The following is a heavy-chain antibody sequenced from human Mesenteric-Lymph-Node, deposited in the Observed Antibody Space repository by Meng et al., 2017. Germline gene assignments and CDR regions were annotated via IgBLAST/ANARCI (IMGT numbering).Heavy chain of an antibody. CDR1: GFTFSTYG. D-gene: IGHD6-13*01. V-gene: IGHV3-30*18. CDR2: ISYDGSNK. J-gene: IGHJ4*02. CDR3: AKVAYASTWYVPHFDY. Sequence: QVQLVESGGGVVQPGRSLRLSCATSGFTFSTYGMHWVRQAPGKGLVWVAVISYDGSNKYYAESVKGRFTISRDNSKNTLHLQMNSLRAEDTAVYYCAKVAYASTWYVPHFDYWGQGTLVTVSS.